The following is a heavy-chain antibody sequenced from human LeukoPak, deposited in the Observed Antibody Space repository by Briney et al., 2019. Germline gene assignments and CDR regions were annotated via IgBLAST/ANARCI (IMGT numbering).Heavy chain of an antibody. D-gene: IGHD6-19*01. CDR1: GGSISSSTYY. Sequence: SETLSLTCTVSGGSISSSTYYWGWIRQPPGKGLEWIGSIYYSGSTYYNPSLKSRVTISVDTSKNQFSLKLSSVTAADTAVYYCARLIAVAGTNTDYWGQGTLVTVSS. CDR2: IYYSGST. CDR3: ARLIAVAGTNTDY. J-gene: IGHJ4*02. V-gene: IGHV4-39*07.